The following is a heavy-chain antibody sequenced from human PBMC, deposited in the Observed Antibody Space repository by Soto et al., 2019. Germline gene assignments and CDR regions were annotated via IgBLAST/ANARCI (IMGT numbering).Heavy chain of an antibody. CDR1: GFDFSSYA. CDR2: ISYDGSNK. J-gene: IGHJ2*01. D-gene: IGHD3-22*01. Sequence: QVQLVESGGGVVQPGRSLRLSCAASGFDFSSYAMHWVRQAPGKGLEGVAVISYDGSNKYYADSVKGRFTISRDNSKNTLYLQMNSLRAEDTAVYYCARDGYYYDSSGYSYRYFDLWGRGTLVTVSA. V-gene: IGHV3-30-3*01. CDR3: ARDGYYYDSSGYSYRYFDL.